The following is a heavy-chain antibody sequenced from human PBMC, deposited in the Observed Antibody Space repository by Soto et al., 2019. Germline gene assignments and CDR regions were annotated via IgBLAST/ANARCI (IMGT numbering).Heavy chain of an antibody. Sequence: PSETLSLTCAVYGGSFSGYYWSWIRQPPGKGLEWIGEINHSGSTNYNPSLKSRVTISVDTSKNQFSLKLSSVTAADTAVYYCARGLPYCSSTSCYASGWFDPWGQGTLGTVSS. CDR2: INHSGST. CDR3: ARGLPYCSSTSCYASGWFDP. V-gene: IGHV4-34*01. J-gene: IGHJ5*02. D-gene: IGHD2-2*01. CDR1: GGSFSGYY.